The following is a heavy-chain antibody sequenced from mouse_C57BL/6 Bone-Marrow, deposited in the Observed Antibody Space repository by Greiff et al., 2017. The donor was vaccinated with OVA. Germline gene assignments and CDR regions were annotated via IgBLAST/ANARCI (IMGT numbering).Heavy chain of an antibody. J-gene: IGHJ3*01. CDR3: ASWAWFAY. Sequence: LQLKPSGPVLVTPGASVQISCQASGYSFPDSYLHWLKQSNGTFLSWIGVITPNYGTTSYNQKFKGKATLTVDQSSSTAYMQLNSLTSEDSAVYYCASWAWFAYWGQGTLVTVSA. CDR1: GYSFPDSY. CDR2: ITPNYGTT. D-gene: IGHD4-1*01. V-gene: IGHV1-39*01.